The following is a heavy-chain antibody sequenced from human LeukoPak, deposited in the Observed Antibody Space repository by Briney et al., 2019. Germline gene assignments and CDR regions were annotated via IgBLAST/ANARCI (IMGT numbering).Heavy chain of an antibody. CDR1: GFTFSSYA. CDR3: AKKAAYCGGDCPYYSDY. V-gene: IGHV3-23*01. J-gene: IGHJ4*02. Sequence: GGSLRLSCAASGFTFSSYAMSWVRQAPGKGLEWVSAISGSGGSTYYADSVKGRFTISRDNSKNTLYLQMNSLRAEDTAVYYCAKKAAYCGGDCPYYSDYWGQGTLVTVSS. CDR2: ISGSGGST. D-gene: IGHD2-21*02.